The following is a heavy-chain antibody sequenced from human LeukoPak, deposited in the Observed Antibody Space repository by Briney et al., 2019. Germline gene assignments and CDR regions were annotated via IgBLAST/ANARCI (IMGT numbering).Heavy chain of an antibody. J-gene: IGHJ2*01. CDR3: ARDPSVNRWYFDL. CDR2: INPTSGGT. V-gene: IGHV1-2*02. Sequence: ASVKVSCKASGYTFIGYYMHWVRQAPGQGLEWMGWINPTSGGTNYAQKFQGRVTMTSGTSISTANMELSRLRSDDTAVYYCARDPSVNRWYFDLWGRGTVVTVSS. CDR1: GYTFIGYY. D-gene: IGHD1-14*01.